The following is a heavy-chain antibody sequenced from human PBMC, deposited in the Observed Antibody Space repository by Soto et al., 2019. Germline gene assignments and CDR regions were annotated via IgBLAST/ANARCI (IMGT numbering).Heavy chain of an antibody. CDR3: ARDLGQLVPVNWFDP. V-gene: IGHV4-59*01. CDR2: IYYSGST. Sequence: SETLSLTCTVSGGSISSYYWSWIRQPPGKGLEWIGYIYYSGSTNYNPSLKSRVTISVDTSKNQFSLKLSSVTAADTAVYYCARDLGQLVPVNWFDPWGQGTLVTVSS. D-gene: IGHD6-13*01. J-gene: IGHJ5*02. CDR1: GGSISSYY.